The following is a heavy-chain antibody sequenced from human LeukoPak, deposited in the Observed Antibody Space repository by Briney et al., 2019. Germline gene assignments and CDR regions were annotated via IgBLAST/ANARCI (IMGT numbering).Heavy chain of an antibody. J-gene: IGHJ4*02. CDR3: ATVSREHQLVRSSLY. CDR1: GSTFNKYA. D-gene: IGHD2-2*01. Sequence: GGSLRLSCAASGSTFNKYATRWARQAPRKGLESVSAISGNGGITYYADSVKGRFTISRDIYKNTLYLQMNSLRAEDTAGYYCATVSREHQLVRSSLYWGQGTLGTVSS. V-gene: IGHV3-23*01. CDR2: ISGNGGIT.